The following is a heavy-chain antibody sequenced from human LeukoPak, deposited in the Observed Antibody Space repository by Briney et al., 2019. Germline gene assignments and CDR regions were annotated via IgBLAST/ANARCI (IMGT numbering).Heavy chain of an antibody. CDR2: IYYSGST. CDR3: ARAIVATTSYGSRYYYGMDV. V-gene: IGHV4-59*01. D-gene: IGHD5-12*01. Sequence: SETLSLTCTVSGGSISSYYWSWIRQPPGKGLEWIGYIYYSGSTNYNPSLKSRVTISVDTSKNQFSLKLSSVTAADTAVYYCARAIVATTSYGSRYYYGMDVWGQGTTVTVSS. J-gene: IGHJ6*02. CDR1: GGSISSYY.